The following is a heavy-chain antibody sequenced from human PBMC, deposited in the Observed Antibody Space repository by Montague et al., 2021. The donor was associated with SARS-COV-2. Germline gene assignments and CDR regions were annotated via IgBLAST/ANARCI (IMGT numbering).Heavy chain of an antibody. D-gene: IGHD2/OR15-2a*01. CDR1: GGSISSYC. V-gene: IGHV4-59*01. CDR3: ARDLPPSRPKNPV. Sequence: SETLSLTCTVSGGSISSYCWCWIRQPPGTGLEWIGYIYFSGSTNYNPSLKSRVTISVDTSKNQFSLRLSPVTAADTAVYYCARDLPPSRPKNPVWGQGTLVTVSS. J-gene: IGHJ4*02. CDR2: IYFSGST.